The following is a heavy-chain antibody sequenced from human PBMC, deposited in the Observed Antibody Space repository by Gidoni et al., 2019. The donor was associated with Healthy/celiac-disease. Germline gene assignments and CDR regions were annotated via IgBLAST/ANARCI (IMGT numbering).Heavy chain of an antibody. Sequence: QVQLVQSGAEVKKPGSSVKVSCKASGGTFSSYAISWLRQAPGQGLEWMGGIIPIFGTANYAQKFQGRVTITADKSTSTAYMELSSLRSEDTAVYYCARGGYIVVVPAAISDYYYYMDVWGKGTTVTVSS. J-gene: IGHJ6*03. CDR2: IIPIFGTA. CDR1: GGTFSSYA. D-gene: IGHD2-2*02. V-gene: IGHV1-69*06. CDR3: ARGGYIVVVPAAISDYYYYMDV.